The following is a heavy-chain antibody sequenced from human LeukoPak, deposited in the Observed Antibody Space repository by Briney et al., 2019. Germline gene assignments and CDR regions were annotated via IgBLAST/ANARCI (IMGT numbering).Heavy chain of an antibody. D-gene: IGHD2-15*01. CDR2: INQSGST. CDR1: GGSISSSNW. J-gene: IGHJ4*02. V-gene: IGHV4-4*02. CDR3: ARELGYCSDISCYSFDY. Sequence: PSETLSLTCAVSGGSISSSNWWSWVRQPPGKGLEWIGEINQSGSTNYNPSLKSRVTISVDKSKNQFSLKLSSVTAADTAVYYCARELGYCSDISCYSFDYWGQGILVTVSS.